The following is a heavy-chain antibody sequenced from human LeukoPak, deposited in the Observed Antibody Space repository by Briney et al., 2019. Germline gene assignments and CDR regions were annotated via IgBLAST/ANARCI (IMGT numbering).Heavy chain of an antibody. Sequence: GASVKVSCKASDYTFINYGIHWVRQAPGQGLEWMGWISAYNGHTDYAQKLQGRVTMTADTSTSTAYMELRSLRSDDTAVYYCAREVTMVRGVITKFYYYGMEVWGQGTTVTVSS. J-gene: IGHJ6*02. V-gene: IGHV1-18*01. CDR3: AREVTMVRGVITKFYYYGMEV. CDR1: DYTFINYG. D-gene: IGHD3-10*01. CDR2: ISAYNGHT.